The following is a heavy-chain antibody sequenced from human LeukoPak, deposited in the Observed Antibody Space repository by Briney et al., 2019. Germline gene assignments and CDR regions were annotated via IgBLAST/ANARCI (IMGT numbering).Heavy chain of an antibody. Sequence: GGSLRLSCAASGFTFSSYAMSWDRQAPGKGLEWVSAISGSGGSTYYADSVKGRFTISRDNSKNTLYLQMNSLRAEDTAVYYCASFGTTVTLGYWGQGTLVTVSS. D-gene: IGHD4-17*01. J-gene: IGHJ4*02. CDR3: ASFGTTVTLGY. CDR2: ISGSGGST. CDR1: GFTFSSYA. V-gene: IGHV3-23*01.